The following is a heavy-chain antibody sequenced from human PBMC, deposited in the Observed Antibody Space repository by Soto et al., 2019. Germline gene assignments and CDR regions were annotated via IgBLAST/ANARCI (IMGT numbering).Heavy chain of an antibody. CDR2: ISAYNGNT. CDR1: GYTFTSYG. J-gene: IGHJ4*02. CDR3: ARAHDFWGGRQQPIDS. D-gene: IGHD3-3*01. Sequence: ASVKVSCKASGYTFTSYGISWVRQAPGQGLEWMGWISAYNGNTNYAQKLQGRVTMTTDTSKSQFSPKLSSVTAADTAVYYCARAHDFWGGRQQPIDSWGQGTLVTVSS. V-gene: IGHV1-18*01.